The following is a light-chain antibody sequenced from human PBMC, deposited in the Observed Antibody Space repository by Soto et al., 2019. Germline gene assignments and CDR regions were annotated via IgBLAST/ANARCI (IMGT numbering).Light chain of an antibody. Sequence: DIVMTQSPLSLPVTPGEPASISCRSSQSLLHNNGYNSLDWYLQKPGQSPQLLIYLGSNRASGVPDRFSGSGSGTDFTLKISRVEAEDAGVYYCMQALQTPWTFGQGTKVEIK. CDR2: LGS. V-gene: IGKV2-28*01. CDR1: QSLLHNNGYNS. J-gene: IGKJ1*01. CDR3: MQALQTPWT.